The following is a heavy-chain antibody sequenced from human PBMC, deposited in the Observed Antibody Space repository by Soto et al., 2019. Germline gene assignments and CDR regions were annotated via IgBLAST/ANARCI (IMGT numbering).Heavy chain of an antibody. CDR2: ISGCSTYT. Sequence: PGGSLRLSCAVSGFTFSDYYMSWIRQAPGKGLEWVSYISGCSTYTNYADSVKGRLTISRDNAKSSLYLQMNSLRAEDTSVYYCARYDSSGYYIEYWGQGTLVTVSS. D-gene: IGHD3-22*01. CDR3: ARYDSSGYYIEY. V-gene: IGHV3-11*06. J-gene: IGHJ4*02. CDR1: GFTFSDYY.